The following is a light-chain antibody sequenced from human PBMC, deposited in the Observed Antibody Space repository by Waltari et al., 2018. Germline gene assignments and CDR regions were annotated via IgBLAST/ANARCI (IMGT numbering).Light chain of an antibody. Sequence: DIVMTQSPLSLSVTPGEPASISCRSSQSLLHSLGNTYLDWYLQRPGQSPQLLIYLGSSRAAGVPDRFSGSGSGTDLTLKISRVEAEDVGIYYCMQALQTPWTFGQGTKVEIK. CDR1: QSLLHSLGNTY. CDR3: MQALQTPWT. V-gene: IGKV2-28*01. CDR2: LGS. J-gene: IGKJ1*01.